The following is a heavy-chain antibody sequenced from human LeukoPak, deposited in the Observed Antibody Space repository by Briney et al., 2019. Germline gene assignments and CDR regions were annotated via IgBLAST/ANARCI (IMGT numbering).Heavy chain of an antibody. J-gene: IGHJ4*02. CDR2: VHLDGRT. CDR3: AREGGFYRPLDY. CDR1: GGSVSSTNW. Sequence: SETLSLTCGVSGGSVSSTNWWTWIRQPPGKGLEWIGEVHLDGRTNFNPSLKSRLTMSVDLSENHVSLKLTSVTAADTAVYYCAREGGFYRPLDYSGQGSLVTVSS. D-gene: IGHD6-25*01. V-gene: IGHV4-4*02.